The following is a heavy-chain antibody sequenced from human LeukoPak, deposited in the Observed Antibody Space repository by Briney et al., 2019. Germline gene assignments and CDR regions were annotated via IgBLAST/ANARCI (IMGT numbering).Heavy chain of an antibody. CDR3: AREILTGYAFDI. V-gene: IGHV3-30-3*01. J-gene: IGHJ3*02. CDR2: ISYDGTNK. Sequence: GGSLRLSCAAPGFTFSTYAMHWVRQAPGKGLEWVAFISYDGTNKYCADSVKGRFTISRDNSKNTLYLQMNSLRAEDTALYYCAREILTGYAFDIWGQGAMVTVSS. D-gene: IGHD7-27*01. CDR1: GFTFSTYA.